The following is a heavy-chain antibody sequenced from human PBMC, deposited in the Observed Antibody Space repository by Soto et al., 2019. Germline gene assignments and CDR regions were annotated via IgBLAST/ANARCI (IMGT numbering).Heavy chain of an antibody. CDR3: AREFCSGGNCYTYYSDP. CDR2: INTDGSNT. CDR1: GLTFNRYW. J-gene: IGHJ5*02. V-gene: IGHV3-74*01. Sequence: GGSLRLSCAASGLTFNRYWMHWVRHAPGKGLVWVSHINTDGSNTNYADSVKGRFTISRDNAKSTLFLQMNSLRDEDTAVYYCAREFCSGGNCYTYYSDPWGQGIPVTVSS. D-gene: IGHD2-15*01.